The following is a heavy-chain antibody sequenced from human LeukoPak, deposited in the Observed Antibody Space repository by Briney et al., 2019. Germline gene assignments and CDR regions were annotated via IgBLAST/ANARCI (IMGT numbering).Heavy chain of an antibody. CDR1: GGSISSYY. V-gene: IGHV4-59*01. D-gene: IGHD5-24*01. J-gene: IGHJ4*02. CDR2: IYYSGST. Sequence: SETLSPTCTVSGGSISSYYWSWIRQPPGKGLEWIGYIYYSGSTNYNPSLKSRVTISVDTSKNQFSLKLSSVTAADTAVYYCASTMATISYFDYWGQGTLVTVSS. CDR3: ASTMATISYFDY.